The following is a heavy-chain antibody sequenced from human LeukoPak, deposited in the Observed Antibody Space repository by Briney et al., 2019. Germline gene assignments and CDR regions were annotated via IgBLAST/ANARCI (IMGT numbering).Heavy chain of an antibody. CDR2: INPNSGGT. V-gene: IGHV1-2*02. CDR1: GYTFTGYY. D-gene: IGHD6-13*01. J-gene: IGHJ4*02. Sequence: ASVKVSCKASGYTFTGYYMHWVRQAPGQGLEWMGWINPNSGGTNYAQKFRGRVTMTRDTSISTAYMELSRLRSDDTAVYYCARDPRALSIAAAGTPPFDYWGQGTLVTVSS. CDR3: ARDPRALSIAAAGTPPFDY.